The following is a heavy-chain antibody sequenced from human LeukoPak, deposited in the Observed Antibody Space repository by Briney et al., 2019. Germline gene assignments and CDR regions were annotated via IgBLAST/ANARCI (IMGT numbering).Heavy chain of an antibody. J-gene: IGHJ3*02. CDR1: GFTFSNAW. CDR2: IKSKTDGGAT. D-gene: IGHD1-26*01. V-gene: IGHV3-15*01. Sequence: GGSLRLSCAASGFTFSNAWMSWVRQAPGKGLEWVGRIKSKTDGGATDYAAPVKGRFTISREDSKNTLYLQMNSLKTEDTAVYYCTTRGVVGATLAFDIWGQGTMVTVSS. CDR3: TTRGVVGATLAFDI.